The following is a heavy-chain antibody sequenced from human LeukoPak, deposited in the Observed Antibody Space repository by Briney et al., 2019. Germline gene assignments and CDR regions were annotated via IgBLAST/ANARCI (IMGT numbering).Heavy chain of an antibody. CDR2: IYGGGNT. Sequence: GGSLRLSCAASEFTVSRNYMNWVRQAPGKGLEWVSVIYGGGNTYYADSLKGRFTISRDDSKNALYLQMDSLTAEDTAVYFCAGGTTVVYDYWGQGTLVTVSS. D-gene: IGHD4-11*01. CDR1: EFTVSRNY. V-gene: IGHV3-53*01. CDR3: AGGTTVVYDY. J-gene: IGHJ4*02.